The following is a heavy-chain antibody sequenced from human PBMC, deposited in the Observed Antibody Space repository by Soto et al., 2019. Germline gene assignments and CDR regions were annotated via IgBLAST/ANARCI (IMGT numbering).Heavy chain of an antibody. Sequence: QIQLVQSGPEVKKPGASMKVSCKAYDCSFTSHGISWVRQAPGQGLEWMGWISLYNGNTNYAQQFQGRVTMTTDTSTSTAYMELRSLRSDDTAMYFCAIYHLELFRFDYWGQGTLVTVSS. D-gene: IGHD2-2*01. CDR2: ISLYNGNT. V-gene: IGHV1-18*04. CDR3: AIYHLELFRFDY. J-gene: IGHJ4*02. CDR1: DCSFTSHG.